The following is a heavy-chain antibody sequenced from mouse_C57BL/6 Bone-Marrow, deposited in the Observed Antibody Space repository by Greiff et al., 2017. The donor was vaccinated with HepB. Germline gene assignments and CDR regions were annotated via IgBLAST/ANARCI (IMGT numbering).Heavy chain of an antibody. Sequence: LKQSGAELLRPGSSVKLSCKASYFSFMASAMHWVKQRPGHGLEWIGSFTMYSDATEYSENFKGKATLTANTSSSTAYMELSSLTSEDSAVYYCARVGKRHAMDYWGQGTSVTVSS. CDR2: FTMYSDAT. V-gene: IGHV1-49*01. CDR3: ARVGKRHAMDY. D-gene: IGHD2-12*01. J-gene: IGHJ4*01. CDR1: YFSFMASA.